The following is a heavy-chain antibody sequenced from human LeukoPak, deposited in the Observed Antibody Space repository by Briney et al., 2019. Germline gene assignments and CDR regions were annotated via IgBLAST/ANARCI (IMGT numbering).Heavy chain of an antibody. D-gene: IGHD2-15*01. CDR1: GGSINSRDYY. J-gene: IGHJ3*02. Sequence: SETLSLTCVVSGGSINSRDYYWSWIRQPAGKGLEWIGHIYESGNTYFNPSLKSRDTISLDRSRNQFSLKLTSMTAADTAMYYCARRSLNAFDIWGQGTVVTVSS. CDR2: IYESGNT. CDR3: ARRSLNAFDI. V-gene: IGHV4-30-2*01.